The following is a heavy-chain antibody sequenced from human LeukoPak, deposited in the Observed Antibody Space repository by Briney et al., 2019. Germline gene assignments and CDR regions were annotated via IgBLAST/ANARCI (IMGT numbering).Heavy chain of an antibody. J-gene: IGHJ4*02. D-gene: IGHD6-13*01. CDR2: IIPIFGTA. Sequence: SVKVSCKASGGTFSSYAINWVRQAPGQGLEWVGGIIPIFGTANHAQKFQDRVTITADESTSTAYMELSSLRSEDTAVYYCARDRESSSWYGGDSWGQGTLVTVSS. CDR1: GGTFSSYA. V-gene: IGHV1-69*13. CDR3: ARDRESSSWYGGDS.